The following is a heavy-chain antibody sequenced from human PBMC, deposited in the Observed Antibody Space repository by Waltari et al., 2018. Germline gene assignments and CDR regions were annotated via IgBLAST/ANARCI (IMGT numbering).Heavy chain of an antibody. J-gene: IGHJ5*02. Sequence: QVQLVQSGAEVKKPGSSVKVSCKASGGTFSSYAISWVRQAPGQGLEWMGGSIPILGIANYAQKFQGRVTITADESTSTAYMELSSLRSEDTAVYYCARDRIGRENWFDPWGQGTLVTVSS. CDR2: SIPILGIA. CDR1: GGTFSSYA. V-gene: IGHV1-69*04. D-gene: IGHD2-15*01. CDR3: ARDRIGRENWFDP.